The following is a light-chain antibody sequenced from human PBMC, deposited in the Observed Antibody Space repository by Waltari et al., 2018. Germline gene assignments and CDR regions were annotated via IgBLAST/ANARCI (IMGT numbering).Light chain of an antibody. J-gene: IGLJ3*02. V-gene: IGLV4-69*01. CDR1: SGHTSHV. CDR3: QTGCHGPWV. CDR2: VHSDGSH. Sequence: QLVMTQSPSASASLGASVRLTCTLSSGHTSHVIARHQQQPEKGPRYLMKVHSDGSHTKGDAIPDRFSGSSSGAERYLPISSLQSEDEADYYCQTGCHGPWVFGGGTKLTVL.